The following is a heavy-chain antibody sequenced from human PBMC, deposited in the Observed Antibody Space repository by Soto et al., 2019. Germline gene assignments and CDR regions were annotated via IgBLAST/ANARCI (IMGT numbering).Heavy chain of an antibody. CDR2: ISGSGGST. V-gene: IGHV3-23*01. Sequence: GSLRLSCAASGFTFSSYAMSWVRQAPGKGLEWVSAISGSGGSTYYADSVKGRFTISRDNSKNTLYLQMNSLRAEDTAVYYCAKVGGSGGAFDIWGQGTMVTVSS. CDR1: GFTFSSYA. J-gene: IGHJ3*02. D-gene: IGHD6-25*01. CDR3: AKVGGSGGAFDI.